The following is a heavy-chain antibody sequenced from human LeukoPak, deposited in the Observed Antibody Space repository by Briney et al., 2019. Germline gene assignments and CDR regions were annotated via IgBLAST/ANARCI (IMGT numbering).Heavy chain of an antibody. V-gene: IGHV1-18*01. D-gene: IGHD3-22*01. CDR2: IGTYGGDT. Sequence: GASVKVSCKATSRISWVRQAPGQGLEWMGWIGTYGGDTYYAQKFQGRITVTTDTSTSPVYMELRNLRSHDPAVYSCARDLWHFYDDSGSNRDFDSSGQGTLVTASS. CDR1: TSR. J-gene: IGHJ5*01. CDR3: ARDLWHFYDDSGSNRDFDS.